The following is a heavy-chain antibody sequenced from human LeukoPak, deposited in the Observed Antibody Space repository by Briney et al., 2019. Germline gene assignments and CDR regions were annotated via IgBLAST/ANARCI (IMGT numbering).Heavy chain of an antibody. V-gene: IGHV7-4-1*02. CDR2: INTNTGNP. D-gene: IGHD2-21*02. Sequence: ASVKVSCKASGYTFTSYPMNWVRQAPGQGLKWMGWINTNTGNPTYAQGFTGRFVFSLDTSVSTAYLQISSLKAEDTAVYYCTRGDVVRGVSWFDSWGQGALVTVSS. J-gene: IGHJ5*01. CDR3: TRGDVVRGVSWFDS. CDR1: GYTFTSYP.